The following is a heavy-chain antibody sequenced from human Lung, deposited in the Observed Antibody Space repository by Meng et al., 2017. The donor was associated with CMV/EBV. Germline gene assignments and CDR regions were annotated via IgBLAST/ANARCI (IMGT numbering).Heavy chain of an antibody. J-gene: IGHJ3*02. CDR1: GFTFSSYE. V-gene: IGHV3-48*03. D-gene: IGHD1-26*01. CDR3: ARRSGSYVNAFDI. Sequence: SCAASGFTFSSYEMNWVRQAPGKGLEWVSYISSSGSTMYYADSVKGRFTISRDNAKNSLYLQMNSLRVEDTAVYYCARRSGSYVNAFDIWGQGPMVTVSS. CDR2: ISSSGSTM.